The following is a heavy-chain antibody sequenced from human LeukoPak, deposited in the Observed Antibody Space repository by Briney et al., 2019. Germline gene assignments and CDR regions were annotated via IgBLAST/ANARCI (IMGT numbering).Heavy chain of an antibody. CDR1: GYTFTVYY. CDR3: ARDRFGSFIVAAASDV. V-gene: IGHV1-18*04. Sequence: ASGKVSCKASGYTFTVYYMHWVRQAPGQGLEWMGWISAYNGNANYAQKLQGRVTMTTDTSTSTASMELSSLRSDDTAVYYCARDRFGSFIVAAASDVWGKGTTVTVSS. CDR2: ISAYNGNA. J-gene: IGHJ6*04. D-gene: IGHD2-2*01.